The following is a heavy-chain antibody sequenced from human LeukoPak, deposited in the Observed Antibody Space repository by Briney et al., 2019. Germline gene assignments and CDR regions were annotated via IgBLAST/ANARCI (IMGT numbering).Heavy chain of an antibody. J-gene: IGHJ6*02. CDR2: MNPNSGNT. Sequence: ASVKVSCKASGYTFTSYDINWVRQATGQGLEWMGWMNPNSGNTGYAQKFQGRVTMTRNTSISTAYMELSSLRSEDTAVYYCGRRQEWELLGYYYYGMDVWGQGTTVTVSS. CDR3: GRRQEWELLGYYYYGMDV. V-gene: IGHV1-8*01. D-gene: IGHD1-26*01. CDR1: GYTFTSYD.